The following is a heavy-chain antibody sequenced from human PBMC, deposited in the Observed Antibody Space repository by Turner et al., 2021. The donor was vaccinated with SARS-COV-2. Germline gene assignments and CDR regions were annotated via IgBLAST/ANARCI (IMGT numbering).Heavy chain of an antibody. Sequence: EVQLLESGGGLVQPGGSLRHSCAASGFTFSSYAMSWVRQAPGKGLEWVSAISGSGGTTYYADSVKCRFTISRDNSKNTLYLQMNSLRAEDTAVYYCAKADRVMIVVVITLFDYWGQGTLVTVSS. CDR1: GFTFSSYA. J-gene: IGHJ4*02. CDR3: AKADRVMIVVVITLFDY. CDR2: ISGSGGTT. D-gene: IGHD3-22*01. V-gene: IGHV3-23*01.